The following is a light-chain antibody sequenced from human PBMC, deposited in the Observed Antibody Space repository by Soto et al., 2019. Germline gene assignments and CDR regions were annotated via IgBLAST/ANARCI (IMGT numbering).Light chain of an antibody. CDR2: AAS. CDR1: QSISSY. J-gene: IGKJ4*01. CDR3: QQSYSTPPLT. Sequence: DIQMTQSPSSLSASVGDRVTITCRASQSISSYLNWYQQKPGKAPKLLIYAASSLQSGVPSRFSGSGSETDFTLTIRSLQPEDFATYYCQQSYSTPPLTFGGGTKEEIK. V-gene: IGKV1-39*01.